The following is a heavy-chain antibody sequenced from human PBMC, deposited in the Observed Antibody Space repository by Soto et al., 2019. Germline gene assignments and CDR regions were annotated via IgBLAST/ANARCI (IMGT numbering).Heavy chain of an antibody. J-gene: IGHJ4*02. V-gene: IGHV3-23*01. D-gene: IGHD4-17*01. CDR3: AKDQGSIMTTVTTGFDY. CDR1: GFTFSSYA. Sequence: GESLKISCAASGFTFSSYAMSWVRQAPGKGLEWVSAISGSGGSTYYADSVKGRFTISRDNSKNTLYLQMNSLRAEDTAVYYCAKDQGSIMTTVTTGFDYWGQGTVVTVSS. CDR2: ISGSGGST.